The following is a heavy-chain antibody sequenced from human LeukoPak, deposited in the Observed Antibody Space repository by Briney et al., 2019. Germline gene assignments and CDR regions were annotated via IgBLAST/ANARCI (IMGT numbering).Heavy chain of an antibody. CDR3: ARSYSSGSNWFDP. J-gene: IGHJ5*02. V-gene: IGHV4-39*02. CDR2: IYYSGST. CDR1: GGSISSSSYY. D-gene: IGHD6-25*01. Sequence: SETLSLTCTVSGGSISSSSYYWGWIRQPPGKGLEWIGSIYYSGSTYYNPSLKSRVTISVDTSKNHFSLKLSSVTAADTAVYYCARSYSSGSNWFDPWGQGTLVTVSS.